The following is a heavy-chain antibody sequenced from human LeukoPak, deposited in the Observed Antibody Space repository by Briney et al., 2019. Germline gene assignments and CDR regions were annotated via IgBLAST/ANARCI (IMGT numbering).Heavy chain of an antibody. CDR1: GFTFSSYS. D-gene: IGHD3-22*01. Sequence: GGSLRLSCAASGFTFSSYSMNWVRQAPGKGLEWVSSISSSSSYIYYADSVKGRFTISRDNAKNSLYLQMNSLRAEDTAVYYCARDSGGYYDSSGYYQIWGQGTLVTVSS. CDR3: ARDSGGYYDSSGYYQI. V-gene: IGHV3-21*01. CDR2: ISSSSSYI. J-gene: IGHJ4*02.